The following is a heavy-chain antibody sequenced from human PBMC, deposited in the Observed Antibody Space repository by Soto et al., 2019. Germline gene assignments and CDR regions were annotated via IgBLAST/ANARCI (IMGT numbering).Heavy chain of an antibody. CDR1: GFTFSNYT. Sequence: QVQLVESGGGVVQPGRSLRLSCAASGFTFSNYTMHWVRQAPGRGLEWVAVISYDGSDKYYADSVKGRITISRDNSKNTLYLQMNSLTAEDTAVYYCARGGGFCGGDCYKGGIDYWGQGTLVTVSS. CDR3: ARGGGFCGGDCYKGGIDY. D-gene: IGHD2-21*02. CDR2: ISYDGSDK. V-gene: IGHV3-30-3*01. J-gene: IGHJ4*02.